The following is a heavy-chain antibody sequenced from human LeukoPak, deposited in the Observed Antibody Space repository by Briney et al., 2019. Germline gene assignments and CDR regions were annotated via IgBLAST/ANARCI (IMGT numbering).Heavy chain of an antibody. Sequence: SVKASCKASGGTFSSYDISWVRQAPGQGLEWMGGITPMFGTAKYAQKFQGRVTITAVESMSTVYMELSSLRSEDTAVYYCARGWLAETTVVTPYNYWGQGTLVTVSS. J-gene: IGHJ4*02. CDR3: ARGWLAETTVVTPYNY. D-gene: IGHD4-23*01. CDR2: ITPMFGTA. V-gene: IGHV1-69*13. CDR1: GGTFSSYD.